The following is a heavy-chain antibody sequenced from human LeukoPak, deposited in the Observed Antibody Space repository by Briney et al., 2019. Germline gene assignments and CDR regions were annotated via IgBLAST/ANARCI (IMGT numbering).Heavy chain of an antibody. V-gene: IGHV3-53*01. CDR1: GLAVQDNH. CDR2: IYPGGAT. Sequence: PGGSLRLSCAASGLAVQDNHINRVRQTLGKGLQWISVIYPGGATHYADSVKGRSTISADNSKNTVHLDMNTLSADDTGIYYCASNSSGWFGYWGRGTLVTVS. CDR3: ASNSSGWFGY. D-gene: IGHD6-19*01. J-gene: IGHJ4*02.